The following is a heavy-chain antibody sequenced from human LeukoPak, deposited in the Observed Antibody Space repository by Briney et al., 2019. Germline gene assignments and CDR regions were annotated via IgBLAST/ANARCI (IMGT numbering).Heavy chain of an antibody. CDR1: GGSFSGYY. CDR3: ARKLERRRPFDY. V-gene: IGHV4-34*01. CDR2: INHSGST. Sequence: SETLSLTCAVYGGSFSGYYWGWVRQPPGKGLEWIGEINHSGSTNYNPSLKSRVTISVDTSKNQFSLKLSSVTAADTAVYYCARKLERRRPFDYWGQGTLVTVSS. J-gene: IGHJ4*02. D-gene: IGHD1-1*01.